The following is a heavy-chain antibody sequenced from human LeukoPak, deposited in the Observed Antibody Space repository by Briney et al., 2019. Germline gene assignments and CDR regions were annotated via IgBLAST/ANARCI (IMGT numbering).Heavy chain of an antibody. CDR3: ATESAITISGVVFHYFDP. Sequence: ASVKVSCKSSADTLSGDDVHWVRQAPGQGLEWLGWMSPDDGFTGYAQDFQGRLTMTTDTTINTVFMELSGLKSEDTAVYYCATESAITISGVVFHYFDPRGQGTLVTVSS. J-gene: IGHJ5*02. V-gene: IGHV1-8*01. CDR2: MSPDDGFT. D-gene: IGHD3-3*01. CDR1: ADTLSGDD.